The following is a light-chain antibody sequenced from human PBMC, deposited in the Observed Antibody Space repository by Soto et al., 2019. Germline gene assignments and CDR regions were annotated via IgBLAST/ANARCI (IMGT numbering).Light chain of an antibody. CDR2: GAS. J-gene: IGKJ5*01. CDR1: QSVSSN. CDR3: QKYYSTPIN. V-gene: IGKV3-15*01. Sequence: LVLPHSQGTLSLSPGERANISCRASQSVSSNLAWYQQKPGQAPRLLIYGASTRATGIPARFSGSGSGTDFTLTISSLQAEDVAVYYCQKYYSTPINCGKGTRRENK.